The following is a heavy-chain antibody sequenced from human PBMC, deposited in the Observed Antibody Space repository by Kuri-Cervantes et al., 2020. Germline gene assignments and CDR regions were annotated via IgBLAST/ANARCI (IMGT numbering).Heavy chain of an antibody. J-gene: IGHJ4*02. CDR3: ARGLKWYYYGSGAYFDY. CDR1: GGSFSGYY. CDR2: INHSGST. Sequence: GSLRLSCAVYGGSFSGYYWSWIRQPPGKGLEWIGEINHSGSTNYNPSLKSRVTISVDTSKNQFSLKLSSVTAADTAVYYCARGLKWYYYGSGAYFDYWGQGTLVTVSS. D-gene: IGHD3-10*01. V-gene: IGHV4-34*01.